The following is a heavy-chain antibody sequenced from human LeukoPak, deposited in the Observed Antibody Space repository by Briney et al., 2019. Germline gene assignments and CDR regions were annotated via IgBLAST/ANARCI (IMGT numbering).Heavy chain of an antibody. Sequence: ASVKVSCKASGYTFTSYDINWVRQATGQGLEWMGWMNPNSGNTGYAQKFQGRVTMTRNTSISTAYMELSSLRSEDTAVYYCARAIMITFGPHSGVDAFDIWGQGTMVTVSS. CDR2: MNPNSGNT. V-gene: IGHV1-8*01. CDR3: ARAIMITFGPHSGVDAFDI. D-gene: IGHD3-16*01. J-gene: IGHJ3*02. CDR1: GYTFTSYD.